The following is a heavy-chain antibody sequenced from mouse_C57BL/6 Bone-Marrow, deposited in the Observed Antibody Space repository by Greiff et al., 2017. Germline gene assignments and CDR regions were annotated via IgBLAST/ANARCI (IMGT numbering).Heavy chain of an antibody. CDR2: LYPGSGNT. J-gene: IGHJ1*03. CDR3: ARFPPYYGSSTGYFDV. Sequence: QVQLQQSGPELVKPGASVKISCKASGYSFTSYYIHWVKQRPGQGLEWIGWLYPGSGNTKYTEKFKGKATLTADTSSSTAYMQLSSLTSEDSAVYYCARFPPYYGSSTGYFDVWGTGTTVTVSS. D-gene: IGHD1-1*01. CDR1: GYSFTSYY. V-gene: IGHV1-66*01.